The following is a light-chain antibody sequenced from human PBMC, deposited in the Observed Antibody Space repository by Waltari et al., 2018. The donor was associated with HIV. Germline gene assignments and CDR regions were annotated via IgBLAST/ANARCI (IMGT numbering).Light chain of an antibody. V-gene: IGLV2-14*01. J-gene: IGLJ2*01. CDR3: SSYTSTTTLL. Sequence: QSALTQPASLSGSPGPSITISCTCTSSAVGAYTYFSCYQQHPGEAPPILIYEISNRPSGVSSRFSGSKSGNTASLTISGLQPEDEAHYYCSSYTSTTTLLFGGGTKLSVL. CDR2: EIS. CDR1: SSAVGAYTY.